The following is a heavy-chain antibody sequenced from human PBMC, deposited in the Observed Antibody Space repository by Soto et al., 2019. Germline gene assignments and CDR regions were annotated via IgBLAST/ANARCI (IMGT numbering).Heavy chain of an antibody. CDR1: GFTFSTSW. CDR2: ISTDGSIT. D-gene: IGHD3-16*01. CDR3: ARDIGYGGN. V-gene: IGHV3-74*01. J-gene: IGHJ4*02. Sequence: EVQLVESGGGLVQPGGSLRLSCTTSGFTFSTSWMHWVRQTPGKGLLWVSHISTDGSITNYADSAKGRFTISRDNAKNTLFLQMNNLRAEATAVYFCARDIGYGGNWGQGTLVTVSS.